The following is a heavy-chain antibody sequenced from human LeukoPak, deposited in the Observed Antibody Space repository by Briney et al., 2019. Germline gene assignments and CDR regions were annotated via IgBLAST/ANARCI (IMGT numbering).Heavy chain of an antibody. V-gene: IGHV3-11*01. Sequence: PGGSLRLSCAASGFTFSDYYMSWIRQAPGKGLEWVSYISSSGSTIYYADSVKGRFTISRDNAKNTLYLQMNSLRAEDTAVYYCAKAPYYYDSSGYYGLGNYWGQGTLVTVSS. CDR2: ISSSGSTI. D-gene: IGHD3-22*01. CDR1: GFTFSDYY. CDR3: AKAPYYYDSSGYYGLGNY. J-gene: IGHJ4*02.